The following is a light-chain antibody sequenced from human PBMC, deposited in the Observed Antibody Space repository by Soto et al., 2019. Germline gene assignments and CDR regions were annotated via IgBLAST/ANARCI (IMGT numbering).Light chain of an antibody. CDR1: SSNIRVNS. CDR3: AAWDDSLSGGV. V-gene: IGLV1-44*01. CDR2: STH. Sequence: QSVLTQPPSASGTPGQTVTISCSGSSSNIRVNSVNWYQQVPGAAATLLIYSTHQSPSGGTDRFSGSKSGTTSSLAISGLQAEEEADDYCAAWDDSLSGGVFGGGTKVTVL. J-gene: IGLJ3*02.